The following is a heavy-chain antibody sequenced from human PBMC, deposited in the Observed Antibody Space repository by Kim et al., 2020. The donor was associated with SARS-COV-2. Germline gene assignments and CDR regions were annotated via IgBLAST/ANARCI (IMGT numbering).Heavy chain of an antibody. CDR1: GFTFSSYG. V-gene: IGHV3-33*06. J-gene: IGHJ4*02. Sequence: GGSLRLSCAAPGFTFSSYGMHWVRQAPGKGLEWVAVIWYDGSNKYYADSVKGRFTISRDNSKNTLYLQMNSLRAEDTAVYYCAKDDLERRLTAAFDYWGQGTLVTVSS. D-gene: IGHD1-1*01. CDR2: IWYDGSNK. CDR3: AKDDLERRLTAAFDY.